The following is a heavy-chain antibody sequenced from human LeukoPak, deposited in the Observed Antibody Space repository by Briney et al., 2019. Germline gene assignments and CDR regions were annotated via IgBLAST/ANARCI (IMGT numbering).Heavy chain of an antibody. V-gene: IGHV7-4-1*02. CDR2: INTNTGNP. CDR1: GYTFTSYD. Sequence: ASVKVSCKASGYTFTSYDINWVRQAPGQGLEWMGWINTNTGNPTYAQGFTGRFVFSLDTSVSAAYLQISSLKAEDTAVYYCARGNLLLWFGESLIGYWGQGTLVTVSS. CDR3: ARGNLLLWFGESLIGY. J-gene: IGHJ4*02. D-gene: IGHD3-10*01.